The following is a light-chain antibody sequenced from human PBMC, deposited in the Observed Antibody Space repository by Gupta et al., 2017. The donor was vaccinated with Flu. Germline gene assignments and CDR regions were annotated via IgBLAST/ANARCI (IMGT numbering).Light chain of an antibody. CDR1: SSDVGGYNY. CDR2: EVS. CDR3: SSDTSSSTLV. V-gene: IGLV2-14*01. Sequence: QSALTQPASVSGSPGQSITISCTGTSSDVGGYNYVSWYQQHPGKAHKLMIYEVSKRPSGVSNRFSGSKSGNTASLTISGRQAEDEADYYCSSDTSSSTLVFGTGTKVTVL. J-gene: IGLJ1*01.